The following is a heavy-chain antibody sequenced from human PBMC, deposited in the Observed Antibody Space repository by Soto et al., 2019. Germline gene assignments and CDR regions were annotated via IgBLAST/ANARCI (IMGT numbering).Heavy chain of an antibody. CDR2: INPSGSST. J-gene: IGHJ3*02. D-gene: IGHD6-19*01. V-gene: IGHV1-46*01. CDR3: ARDRSGYSSGWGAFDI. Sequence: GASVKVSCKASGYTFSTYYMHWVRQAPGQGLEWMGIINPSGSSTTYSQNFQGRVTMTRDTSTTTLFMELSSLRSEDTAVYYCARDRSGYSSGWGAFDIWGQGTMVTVSS. CDR1: GYTFSTYY.